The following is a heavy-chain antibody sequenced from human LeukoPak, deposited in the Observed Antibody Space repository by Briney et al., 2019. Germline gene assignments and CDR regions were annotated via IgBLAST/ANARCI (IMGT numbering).Heavy chain of an antibody. D-gene: IGHD5-24*01. CDR1: GGSISSYY. CDR2: IYFSGST. J-gene: IGHJ6*02. Sequence: SETLSLTCIVSGGSISSYYWSWVRQSPGKGLEWIGQIYFSGSTNYNPSFQSRVTISVDTSKNQFSLRLSSATAADTAVYYCARAKMGYNLAYYYGMDVWAKGPRSPSP. CDR3: ARAKMGYNLAYYYGMDV. V-gene: IGHV4-59*01.